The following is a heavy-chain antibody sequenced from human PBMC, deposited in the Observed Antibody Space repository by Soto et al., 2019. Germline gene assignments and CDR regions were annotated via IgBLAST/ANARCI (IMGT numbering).Heavy chain of an antibody. CDR3: ALRFLEWLNSWFDP. V-gene: IGHV1-69*06. CDR1: GGTFSSYA. J-gene: IGHJ5*02. Sequence: QVQLVQSGAEVKKPGSSVKVSCKASGGTFSSYAISWVRQAPGQGLEWMGGIIPIFGTANYAQKFQGRVTITADKSTSTAYMEVSSLRSEDTAVYYCALRFLEWLNSWFDPWGQGTLVTVSS. D-gene: IGHD3-3*01. CDR2: IIPIFGTA.